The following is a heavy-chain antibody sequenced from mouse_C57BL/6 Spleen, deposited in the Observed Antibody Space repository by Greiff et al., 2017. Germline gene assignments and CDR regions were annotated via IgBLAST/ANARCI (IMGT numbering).Heavy chain of an antibody. D-gene: IGHD2-1*01. Sequence: EVQLVESGGGLVKPGGSLTLSCAASGFTFSDYGMHWVRQAPEKGLEWVAYISSGSSTIYYADTVKGRFTISRDNAKNTLFLRRTSLRSEDTAVYYCAGKFYYGNLFDYWGQGTTLTVSA. J-gene: IGHJ2*01. CDR3: AGKFYYGNLFDY. CDR1: GFTFSDYG. CDR2: ISSGSSTI. V-gene: IGHV5-17*01.